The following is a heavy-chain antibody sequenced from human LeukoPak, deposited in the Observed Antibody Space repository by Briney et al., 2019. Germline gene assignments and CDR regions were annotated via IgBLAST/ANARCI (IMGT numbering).Heavy chain of an antibody. CDR2: IYYSGST. D-gene: IGHD3-10*01. Sequence: SETLSLTCTVSGGSISSYYRSWIRQPPGKGLEWIGYIYYSGSTNYNPSLKSRVTISVDTSKNQVSLSLSSVTAADTAVYYCARDSGTTGEVKFDPWGQGSLVTVSS. CDR3: ARDSGTTGEVKFDP. CDR1: GGSISSYY. J-gene: IGHJ5*02. V-gene: IGHV4-59*12.